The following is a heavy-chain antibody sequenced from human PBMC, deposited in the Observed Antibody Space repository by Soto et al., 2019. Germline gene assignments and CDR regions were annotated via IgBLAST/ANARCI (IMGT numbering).Heavy chain of an antibody. Sequence: EVQLVESGGGLVQPGGSLRLSCAASGFTFSSYWMHWVRQAPGKGLVWVSRIKYDGGSANYADSVKGRFTISRDNAENTVYLQMNSLRAEDTAVYYCARGVPGHYGFDVWAKGQWSPSLQ. CDR1: GFTFSSYW. CDR2: IKYDGGSA. J-gene: IGHJ3*01. V-gene: IGHV3-74*01. CDR3: ARGVPGHYGFDV. D-gene: IGHD1-1*01.